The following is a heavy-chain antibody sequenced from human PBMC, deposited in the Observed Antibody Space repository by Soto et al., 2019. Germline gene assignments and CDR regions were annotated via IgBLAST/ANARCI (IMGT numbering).Heavy chain of an antibody. V-gene: IGHV3-21*01. CDR2: ISSNSAYI. D-gene: IGHD6-13*01. J-gene: IGHJ5*02. CDR1: GFTFRSFT. CDR3: TRDASRDSSARGWFDP. Sequence: GSLRLSCAASGFTFRSFTMNWVRQAPGKGLEWVSTISSNSAYIYYTDALRGRFTISRDNAKNSLHLQMNSLRAEDTAVYYCTRDASRDSSARGWFDPWGPGTLVTV.